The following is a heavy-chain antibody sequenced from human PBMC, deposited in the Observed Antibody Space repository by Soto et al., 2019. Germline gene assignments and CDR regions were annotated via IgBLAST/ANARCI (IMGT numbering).Heavy chain of an antibody. D-gene: IGHD6-19*01. CDR3: AKDLDSSGWYEYSN. V-gene: IGHV3-23*01. CDR2: ISGSGGST. CDR1: GFTFSSHA. J-gene: IGHJ4*02. Sequence: GGSLRLSCAASGFTFSSHAMAWVRQAPGKGLEWVSSISGSGGSTFYADSVQGRFTISRDNAKNTLYLQMSSLRAEDTAVYYCAKDLDSSGWYEYSNWGQGTLVTVSS.